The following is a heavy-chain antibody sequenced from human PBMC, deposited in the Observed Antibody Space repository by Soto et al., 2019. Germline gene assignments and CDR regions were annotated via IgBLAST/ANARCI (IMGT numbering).Heavy chain of an antibody. CDR1: GGSISSGGYY. CDR2: IYYSGST. D-gene: IGHD3-22*01. Sequence: SETLSLTCTVSGGSISSGGYYWSWIRQHPGKGLEWIGYIYYSGSTYYNPSLKSRVTISVDTSKNQFSLKLSSVTAADTAVYCCARDRTPYYYDSSGYYYYYYGMDVWGQGTTVTVSS. J-gene: IGHJ6*02. CDR3: ARDRTPYYYDSSGYYYYYYGMDV. V-gene: IGHV4-31*03.